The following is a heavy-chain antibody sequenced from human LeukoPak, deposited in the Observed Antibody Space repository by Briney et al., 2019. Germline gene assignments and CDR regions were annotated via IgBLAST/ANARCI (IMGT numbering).Heavy chain of an antibody. CDR2: ISGSGGST. V-gene: IGHV3-23*01. CDR1: GFTCSGSS. Sequence: GGSLRLSCAASGFTCSGSSIHWVRQAPGKGLEWVSAISGSGGSTYYADSVKGRFTISRDNSKNTLYLQMNSLRAEDTAVYYCAKVALIEYFDYWGQGTLVTVSS. D-gene: IGHD3-16*01. CDR3: AKVALIEYFDY. J-gene: IGHJ4*02.